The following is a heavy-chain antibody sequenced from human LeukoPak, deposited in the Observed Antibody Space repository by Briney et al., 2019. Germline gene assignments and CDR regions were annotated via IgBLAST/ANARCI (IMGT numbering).Heavy chain of an antibody. CDR1: GGSFSGYY. J-gene: IGHJ3*02. D-gene: IGHD2-2*01. CDR3: ARDRHIDIVVVPSPWGDAFDI. CDR2: INHSGST. Sequence: SETLSLTCAVYGGSFSGYYWNWIRQPPGKGLEWIGQINHSGSTNYNPSLKSRVTISVDTSKNQFSLKLSSVTAADTAVYYCARDRHIDIVVVPSPWGDAFDIWGQGTMVTVSS. V-gene: IGHV4-34*01.